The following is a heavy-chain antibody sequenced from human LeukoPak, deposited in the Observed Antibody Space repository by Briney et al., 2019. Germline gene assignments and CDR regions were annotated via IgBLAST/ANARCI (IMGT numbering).Heavy chain of an antibody. Sequence: GASVKVSCKASGYTFTGYYMHWVRQAPGQGLEWMGWINPNSGGTNYAQKLQGWVTMTRDTSISTAYMELSRLRSDDTAVYYCASGGSGSYYNVDYYYYGMDVWGQGTTVTVSS. V-gene: IGHV1-2*04. J-gene: IGHJ6*02. CDR2: INPNSGGT. D-gene: IGHD3-10*01. CDR3: ASGGSGSYYNVDYYYYGMDV. CDR1: GYTFTGYY.